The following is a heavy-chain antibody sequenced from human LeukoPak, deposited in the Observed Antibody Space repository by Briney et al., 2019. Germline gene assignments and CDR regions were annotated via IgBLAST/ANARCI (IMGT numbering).Heavy chain of an antibody. V-gene: IGHV1-18*01. D-gene: IGHD1-26*01. CDR3: ARDVYSGSRDAFGI. CDR1: GYTFTSYG. CDR2: ISAYNGNT. Sequence: ASVKVSCKASGYTFTSYGISWVRQAPGQGLEWMGWISAYNGNTNYAQKLQGRVTMTTDTSTSTAYMELRSLRSDDTAVYYCARDVYSGSRDAFGIWGQGTMVTVSS. J-gene: IGHJ3*02.